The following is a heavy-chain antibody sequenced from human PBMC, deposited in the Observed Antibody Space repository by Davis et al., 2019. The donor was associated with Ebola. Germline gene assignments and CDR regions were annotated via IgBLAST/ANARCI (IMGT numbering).Heavy chain of an antibody. Sequence: ASVKVSCKASGYTFTNYYVHWVRQAPGQGLEWMGVINPSAGYTNYAQKFQGRVTITRDTSTSTVYMEVRRLRSDDTAVYYCARDGPDYYGLDVWGQGTAVTVSS. CDR2: INPSAGYT. CDR1: GYTFTNYY. CDR3: ARDGPDYYGLDV. J-gene: IGHJ6*02. V-gene: IGHV1-46*01.